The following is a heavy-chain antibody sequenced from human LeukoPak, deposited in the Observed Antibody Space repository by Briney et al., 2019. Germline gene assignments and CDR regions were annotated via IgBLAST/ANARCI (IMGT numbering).Heavy chain of an antibody. CDR1: GFTFSSYE. CDR3: AKDRYSSGRSVTFDY. Sequence: GGSLRLSCAASGFTFSSYEMNWVRQAPGKGLEWASYISSSGSTIYYADSVKGRFTISGDNAKNSLYLQMNSLRAEDTALYYCAKDRYSSGRSVTFDYWGQGTLVTVSS. CDR2: ISSSGSTI. J-gene: IGHJ4*02. D-gene: IGHD6-19*01. V-gene: IGHV3-48*03.